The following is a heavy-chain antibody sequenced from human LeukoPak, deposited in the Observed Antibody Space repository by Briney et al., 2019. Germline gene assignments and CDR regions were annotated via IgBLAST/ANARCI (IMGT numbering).Heavy chain of an antibody. V-gene: IGHV3-30*04. J-gene: IGHJ4*02. D-gene: IGHD1-14*01. CDR2: ISYDGSNK. CDR1: GFTFSSYA. Sequence: PGRSLSLSCAASGFTFSSYAMHWVRQAPGKGLEWVAVISYDGSNKYYADSVKGRFTISRDNSKNTLYLQMNSLRAVDTAVYYCARGVGISHGALDYWGQGTLVTVSS. CDR3: ARGVGISHGALDY.